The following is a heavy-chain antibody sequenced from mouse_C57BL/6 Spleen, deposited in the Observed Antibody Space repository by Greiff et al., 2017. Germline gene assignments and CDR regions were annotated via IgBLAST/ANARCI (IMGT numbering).Heavy chain of an antibody. J-gene: IGHJ3*01. CDR3: TGVYDGYQAWFAY. D-gene: IGHD2-3*01. CDR1: GFNIKDDY. V-gene: IGHV14-4*01. CDR2: IDPENGDT. Sequence: VQLQQSGAELVRPGASVKLSCTASGFNIKDDYMHWVKQRPEQGLEWIGWIDPENGDTECASKFQGKATITADTSSNTAYLQLSSLTSEDTAVYYCTGVYDGYQAWFAYWGQGTLVTVSA.